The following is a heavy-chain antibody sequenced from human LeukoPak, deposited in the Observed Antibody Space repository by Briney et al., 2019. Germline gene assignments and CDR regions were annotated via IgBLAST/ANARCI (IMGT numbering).Heavy chain of an antibody. J-gene: IGHJ3*02. CDR1: GYTFTSYY. CDR3: ARVAIFGVVTLDAFDI. Sequence: ASVTVSFKASGYTFTSYYMHWVRQAPGQGLEWMGIINPSGGSTSYAQKFPGRVTMTRDTSTSTVSMELSSLRSEDTAVYYCARVAIFGVVTLDAFDIWGQGTMVTVSS. CDR2: INPSGGST. D-gene: IGHD3-3*01. V-gene: IGHV1-46*01.